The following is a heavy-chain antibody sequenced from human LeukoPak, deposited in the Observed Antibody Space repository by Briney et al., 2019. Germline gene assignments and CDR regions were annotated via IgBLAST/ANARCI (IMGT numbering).Heavy chain of an antibody. CDR1: GGSFSGYY. CDR3: ARGPLYGKGVGATTG. J-gene: IGHJ4*02. CDR2: INHSGST. V-gene: IGHV4-34*01. D-gene: IGHD1-26*01. Sequence: PSETLSLTCAVYGGSFSGYYWSWIRQPPGKGLGWIGEINHSGSTNYNPSLKSRVTISVDTSKNQFSLKLSSVTAADTAVYYCARGPLYGKGVGATTGWGQGTLVTVSS.